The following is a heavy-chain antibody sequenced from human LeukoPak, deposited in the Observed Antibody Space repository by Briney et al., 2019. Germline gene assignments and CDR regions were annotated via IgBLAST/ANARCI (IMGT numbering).Heavy chain of an antibody. CDR3: ARGRAPLRYFDWLW. V-gene: IGHV3-48*03. Sequence: PGGSLRLSCAASGFTFSSYEMIWVRQAPGKGLEGVSYISSSCSTIYYADSVKGRFTISRDNAKNSLYLQMNSLRAEDTAAYYCARGRAPLRYFDWLWWGQGTLVTVSS. J-gene: IGHJ4*02. CDR2: ISSSCSTI. CDR1: GFTFSSYE. D-gene: IGHD3-9*01.